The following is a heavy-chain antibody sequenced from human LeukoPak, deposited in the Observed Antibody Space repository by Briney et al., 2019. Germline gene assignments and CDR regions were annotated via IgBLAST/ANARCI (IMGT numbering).Heavy chain of an antibody. D-gene: IGHD3-10*01. CDR1: GYTFTSYG. V-gene: IGHV1-18*01. CDR3: ARDVALYYGSGSYTSFDY. CDR2: ISAYNGNT. J-gene: IGHJ4*02. Sequence: GASVKVSCKASGYTFTSYGISWVRQAPGQGLEWMGWISAYNGNTNYAQKLQGRVTMTTDTSTSTAYMELRSLRSDDTAVYYCARDVALYYGSGSYTSFDYWGQGTLVTVSS.